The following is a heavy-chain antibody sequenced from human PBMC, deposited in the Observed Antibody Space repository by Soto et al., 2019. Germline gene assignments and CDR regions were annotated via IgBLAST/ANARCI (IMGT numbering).Heavy chain of an antibody. D-gene: IGHD3-10*01. V-gene: IGHV1-18*04. J-gene: IGHJ6*02. CDR1: GYTFTSYG. CDR2: ISAYNGNT. CDR3: ARDRVDRELLGFGELLTHHYGMDV. Sequence: ASVKVSCKASGYTFTSYGISWVRQAPGQGLEWMGWISAYNGNTNYAQKLQGRVTMTTDTSTSTAYMELRSLRSDGTAVYYCARDRVDRELLGFGELLTHHYGMDVWGQGTTVTVSS.